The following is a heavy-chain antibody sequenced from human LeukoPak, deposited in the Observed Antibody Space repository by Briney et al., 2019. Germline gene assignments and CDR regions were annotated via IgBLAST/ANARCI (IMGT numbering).Heavy chain of an antibody. V-gene: IGHV4-39*01. J-gene: IGHJ4*02. CDR2: IYYSGST. D-gene: IGHD1-26*01. CDR3: AKSNIVGATDY. CDR1: GGSISSSSYY. Sequence: SETLSLTCTVSGGSISSSSYYWGWIRQPPGKGLEWIGSIYYSGSTYYNPSLKSRVTISVDTSKNQFSLKLSSVTAADTAVYYCAKSNIVGATDYWGQGTLVTVSS.